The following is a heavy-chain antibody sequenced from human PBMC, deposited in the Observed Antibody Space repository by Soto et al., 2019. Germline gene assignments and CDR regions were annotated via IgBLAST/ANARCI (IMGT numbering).Heavy chain of an antibody. CDR1: GGSFGTSY. J-gene: IGHJ3*02. CDR3: ARVTRFPDAFDI. CDR2: INHNGDS. V-gene: IGHV4-34*01. Sequence: QVHLQQWGAGLLKPSETLSLTCGVYGGSFGTSYWAWIRPSPEKGLEWMGEINHNGDSNYTPSLKMRVTISLDMSENQFSLKLTPVAAADTAVYYCARVTRFPDAFDIWGQGTPVIVSS.